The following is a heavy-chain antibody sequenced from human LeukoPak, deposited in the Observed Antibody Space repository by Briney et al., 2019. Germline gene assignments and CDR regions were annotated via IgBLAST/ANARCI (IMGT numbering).Heavy chain of an antibody. D-gene: IGHD6-13*01. Sequence: PSETLSLTCAVSGYSISSGYFWSWIRQLPGKGLEWIGYIYYSGSTNYNPSLKSRVTISVDTSKNQFSLKLSSVTAADTAVYYCASDGIAAPFDLRGRGTLVTVSS. J-gene: IGHJ2*01. V-gene: IGHV4-59*01. CDR3: ASDGIAAPFDL. CDR1: GYSISSGYF. CDR2: IYYSGST.